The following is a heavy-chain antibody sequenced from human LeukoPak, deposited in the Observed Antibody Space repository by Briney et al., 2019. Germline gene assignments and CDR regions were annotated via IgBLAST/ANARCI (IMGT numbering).Heavy chain of an antibody. D-gene: IGHD5-18*01. CDR2: IIPIFGTA. CDR3: ARDIDTAMVTGDI. V-gene: IGHV1-69*01. Sequence: SVKVSCKASGGTFSSYAISWVRQAPGQGLEWMGGIIPIFGTANYAQKFQGRVTITADESTSTAYMQLSSLRSEDTAVYYCARDIDTAMVTGDIWGQGTMVTVSS. CDR1: GGTFSSYA. J-gene: IGHJ3*02.